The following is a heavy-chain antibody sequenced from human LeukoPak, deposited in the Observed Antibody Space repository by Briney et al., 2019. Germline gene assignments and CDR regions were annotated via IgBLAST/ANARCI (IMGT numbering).Heavy chain of an antibody. CDR1: GGSISSYY. V-gene: IGHV4-59*01. D-gene: IGHD2-15*01. Sequence: SETLSLTCTVSGGSISSYYWSWIRQPPGKGLEWIGYIYYSGSTNYNPSLKSRLTISVDTSKNQFSLKLSSVTAADTAVYYCARETPSGAGDYWGQGTLVTVSS. CDR2: IYYSGST. CDR3: ARETPSGAGDY. J-gene: IGHJ4*02.